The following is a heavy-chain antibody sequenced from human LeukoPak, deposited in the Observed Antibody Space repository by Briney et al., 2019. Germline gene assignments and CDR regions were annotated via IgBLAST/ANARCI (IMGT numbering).Heavy chain of an antibody. Sequence: ASVEVSCKASGYTFTSYDINWVRQATGQGLEWMGWMNPNSGNTGYAQKFQGRVTMTRNTSISTAYMELSSLRSEDTAVYYCARDIRRRTSCYGTWGQGTMVTVSS. J-gene: IGHJ3*01. CDR3: ARDIRRRTSCYGT. CDR2: MNPNSGNT. V-gene: IGHV1-8*01. CDR1: GYTFTSYD. D-gene: IGHD2-2*01.